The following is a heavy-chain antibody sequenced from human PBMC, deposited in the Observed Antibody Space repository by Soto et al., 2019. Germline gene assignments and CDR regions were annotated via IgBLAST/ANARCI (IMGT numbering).Heavy chain of an antibody. J-gene: IGHJ6*03. Sequence: HPGGSLRLSCAASGFTFSSYSMNWVRQAPGKGLEWVSYISSSSSTIYYADSVKGRFTISRDNAKNSLYLQMNSLRAEDTAVYYCARDWRYYDFWSGTVYYYYYMDVWGKGTTVTVSS. V-gene: IGHV3-48*01. CDR3: ARDWRYYDFWSGTVYYYYYMDV. D-gene: IGHD3-3*01. CDR1: GFTFSSYS. CDR2: ISSSSSTI.